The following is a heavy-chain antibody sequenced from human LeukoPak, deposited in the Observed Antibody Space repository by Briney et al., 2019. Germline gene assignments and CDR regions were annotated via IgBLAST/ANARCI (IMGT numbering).Heavy chain of an antibody. CDR2: ISYDGSNK. D-gene: IGHD3-3*01. CDR3: ARDPRDYDFWSGPSDY. Sequence: GGSLRLFCAASGFTFSSYAMHGVRQAPGKGLEWVAVISYDGSNKYYADSVKGRFTISRDNSKNTLYLQMNSLRAEDTAVYYCARDPRDYDFWSGPSDYWGQGTLVTVSS. J-gene: IGHJ4*02. V-gene: IGHV3-30*14. CDR1: GFTFSSYA.